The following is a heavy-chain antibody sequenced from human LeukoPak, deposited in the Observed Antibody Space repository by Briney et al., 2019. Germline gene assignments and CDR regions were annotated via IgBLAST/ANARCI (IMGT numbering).Heavy chain of an antibody. CDR1: GFTFSSYE. Sequence: KSGGSLRLSCAASGFTFSSYEMNWVRQAPGKGLEWVSSISSSSSYIYYADSVKGRFTISRDNAKNSLYLQMNSLRAEDTAVYYCARELRYCSSTSCYVLDYWGQGTLVTVSS. D-gene: IGHD2-2*01. J-gene: IGHJ4*02. V-gene: IGHV3-21*01. CDR2: ISSSSSYI. CDR3: ARELRYCSSTSCYVLDY.